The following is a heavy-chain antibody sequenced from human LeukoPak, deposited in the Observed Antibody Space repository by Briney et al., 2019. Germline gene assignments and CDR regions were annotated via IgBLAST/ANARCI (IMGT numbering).Heavy chain of an antibody. CDR2: ISAYNGNT. V-gene: IGHV1-18*01. Sequence: ASVKVSCKASGYTFTSYGTSWVRQAPGQGLEWMGWISAYNGNTNYAQKLQGRVTMTTDTSTSTAYMELRSLRSGDTAVYYCARTVLLWFGDNWFDAWGQGTLVTVSS. CDR1: GYTFTSYG. D-gene: IGHD3-10*01. J-gene: IGHJ5*02. CDR3: ARTVLLWFGDNWFDA.